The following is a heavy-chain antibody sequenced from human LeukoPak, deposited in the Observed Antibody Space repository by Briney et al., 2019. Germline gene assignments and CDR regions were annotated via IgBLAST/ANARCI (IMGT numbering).Heavy chain of an antibody. V-gene: IGHV3-21*01. CDR3: ARALSYSYGSMDF. J-gene: IGHJ4*02. D-gene: IGHD5-18*01. Sequence: GGSLRLSCAASGLTFSSYSMNWVRQAPGKGLEWASSISSGSKYIYNADSVKGRFTISRDNAKNSLYLQMNSLRAADTAVYYCARALSYSYGSMDFWGQGTLVIVSS. CDR1: GLTFSSYS. CDR2: ISSGSKYI.